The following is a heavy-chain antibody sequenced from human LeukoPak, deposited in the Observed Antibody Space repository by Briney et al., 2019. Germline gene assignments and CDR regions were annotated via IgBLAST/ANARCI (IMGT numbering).Heavy chain of an antibody. CDR2: IKLDGSEK. CDR3: ARVAEVGFDY. Sequence: GGSLRLSCAASGFTFSRYWMTWVRQAPGKGLEWVANIKLDGSEKFYVDSVKGRFTNSRDNAKNSLYLQMNSLTAEDTAVYYCARVAEVGFDYWGQGTLVTVSS. V-gene: IGHV3-7*01. J-gene: IGHJ4*02. CDR1: GFTFSRYW.